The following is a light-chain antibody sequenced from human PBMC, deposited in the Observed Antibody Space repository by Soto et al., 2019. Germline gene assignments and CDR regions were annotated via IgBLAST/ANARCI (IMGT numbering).Light chain of an antibody. CDR1: QSFRGL. V-gene: IGKV3-15*01. CDR3: QQYNNWPHT. J-gene: IGKJ2*01. CDR2: GAF. Sequence: EVVLTQSPVTLSLSPGERATLSCRASQSFRGLLAWYQQKPGQAPRLLIYGAFTRATGVPARFSGRGSGTEFTLTISSLQFEDFAVYYCQQYNNWPHTFGQGTKLEI.